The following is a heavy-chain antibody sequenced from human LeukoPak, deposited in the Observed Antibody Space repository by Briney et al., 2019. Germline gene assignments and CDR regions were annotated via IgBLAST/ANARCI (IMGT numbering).Heavy chain of an antibody. Sequence: GRSLRLSCAASGITFSSYAMHWVRQAPGKGLEWVAVISYDGSNKYYADSVKGRFTISRDNSKNTLYLQMNSLRAEDTAVYYCARGRSGSTFPHSYYFDYWGQGTLVTVSS. CDR3: ARGRSGSTFPHSYYFDY. J-gene: IGHJ4*02. CDR1: GITFSSYA. D-gene: IGHD1-26*01. CDR2: ISYDGSNK. V-gene: IGHV3-30-3*01.